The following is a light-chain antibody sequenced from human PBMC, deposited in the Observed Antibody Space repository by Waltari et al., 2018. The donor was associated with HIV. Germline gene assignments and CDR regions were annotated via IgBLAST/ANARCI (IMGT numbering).Light chain of an antibody. CDR2: DVS. V-gene: IGLV2-23*02. Sequence: QSALTQPASVSGSPGQSITVSCTGTSSDVGTYDLVSWYQHLPGKAPKLIIHDVSKRPSGVSSRFAGSKSGNTASLTISGLQAEDDSLYYCCAFSGSILSWVFGGGTTVTVL. CDR3: CAFSGSILSWV. CDR1: SSDVGTYDL. J-gene: IGLJ3*02.